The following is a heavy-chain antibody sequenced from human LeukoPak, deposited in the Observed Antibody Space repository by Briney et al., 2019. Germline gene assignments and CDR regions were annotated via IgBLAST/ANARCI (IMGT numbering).Heavy chain of an antibody. D-gene: IGHD3-10*01. V-gene: IGHV4-59*01. J-gene: IGHJ6*03. CDR1: GGSISNYY. CDR3: ARAMADYYYYYMDV. Sequence: SETLSLTCTVPGGSISNYYWSWIRQPPGKGLEWSGYIYYSGSTNYNPSLKSRVTISVDTSKNQFSLKLSSVTAADTAVYYCARAMADYYYYYMDVWGKGTTVTVSS. CDR2: IYYSGST.